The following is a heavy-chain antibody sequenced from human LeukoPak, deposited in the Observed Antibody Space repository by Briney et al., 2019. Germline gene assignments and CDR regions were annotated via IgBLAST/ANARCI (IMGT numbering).Heavy chain of an antibody. V-gene: IGHV4-59*12. CDR1: GGSISSYY. CDR2: IYYSGST. D-gene: IGHD3-22*01. Sequence: SETLSLTCTVSGGSISSYYWSWIRQPPGKGLEWIGYIYYSGSTNYNPSLKSRVTISVDTSKNQFSLKLSSVTAADTAVYYCARVGSYSSYWYFDLWGRGTLVTVSS. J-gene: IGHJ2*01. CDR3: ARVGSYSSYWYFDL.